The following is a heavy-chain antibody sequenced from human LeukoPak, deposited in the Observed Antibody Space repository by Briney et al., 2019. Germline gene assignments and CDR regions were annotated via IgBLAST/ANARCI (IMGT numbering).Heavy chain of an antibody. Sequence: SETLSLTCTVSGGSISSYYWSWIRQPPGKGLEWIGSIYSSGSPSYNPSVKSRVTISVDTSNNQFSVKLTSVTAADTAVYYCARAIAVAGAQCFDYWGQGTLVTASS. V-gene: IGHV4-39*01. CDR3: ARAIAVAGAQCFDY. D-gene: IGHD6-19*01. CDR1: GGSISSYY. CDR2: IYSSGSP. J-gene: IGHJ4*02.